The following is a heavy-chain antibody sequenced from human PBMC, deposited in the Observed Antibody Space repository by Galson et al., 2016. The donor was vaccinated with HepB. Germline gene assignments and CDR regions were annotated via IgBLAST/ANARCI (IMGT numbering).Heavy chain of an antibody. J-gene: IGHJ6*02. Sequence: SLRLSCAASGFTFSSYAMSWVRQAPGKGLEWVSAISGSGGSTYYADSVKGRFTISRDNSKNTLYLQMNSLRAEDTAVYYCAKDLGFLEWFFFDSYYYGMDVWGQGTTVTVSS. CDR2: ISGSGGST. V-gene: IGHV3-23*01. CDR1: GFTFSSYA. CDR3: AKDLGFLEWFFFDSYYYGMDV. D-gene: IGHD3-3*01.